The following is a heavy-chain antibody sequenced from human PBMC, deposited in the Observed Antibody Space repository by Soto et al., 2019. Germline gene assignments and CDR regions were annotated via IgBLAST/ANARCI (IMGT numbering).Heavy chain of an antibody. J-gene: IGHJ4*02. D-gene: IGHD2-8*02. CDR3: VKDRSDTWSFYY. CDR1: GFTFSSCA. Sequence: QVQLVESGGGVVQPGRSLRLSCVASGFTFSSCAMHWVRQVPGKGLEWLAVVTHDGSLYPYADSVKGRFSISRDNSRKTLYLQMNSLRPEDTAVYYCVKDRSDTWSFYYWGQGTLVTVSS. CDR2: VTHDGSLY. V-gene: IGHV3-30*18.